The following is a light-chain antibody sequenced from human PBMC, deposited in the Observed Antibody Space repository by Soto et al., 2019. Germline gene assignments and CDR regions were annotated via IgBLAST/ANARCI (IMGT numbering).Light chain of an antibody. V-gene: IGKV3-20*01. CDR2: GES. Sequence: EIVLTQSPGTMSLPAGQRATLSCRASQSVSSSYLAWYQQKPGQDPRILIHGESIRATGIQDRFSGSGSGTDFTLTISRMEPEDFAVYYCKPYDISHITFGTGPRLELK. CDR3: KPYDISHIT. J-gene: IGKJ5*01. CDR1: QSVSSSY.